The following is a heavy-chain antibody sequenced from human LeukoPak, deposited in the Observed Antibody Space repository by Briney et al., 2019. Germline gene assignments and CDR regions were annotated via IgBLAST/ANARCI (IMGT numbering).Heavy chain of an antibody. CDR2: IFWDDDK. V-gene: IGHV2-5*02. D-gene: IGHD3-16*01. J-gene: IGHJ4*02. CDR1: GFPLSTSGVG. Sequence: SGPTLVKPTQTLTLTCTFSGFPLSTSGVGVGWIRQPPGKALEWLAIIFWDDDKRYSPFLKSRLTITKDTSKNQVVLTMTNMDPMGTATYYCAHSLPYDHGLDYWGQGTLVTVSS. CDR3: AHSLPYDHGLDY.